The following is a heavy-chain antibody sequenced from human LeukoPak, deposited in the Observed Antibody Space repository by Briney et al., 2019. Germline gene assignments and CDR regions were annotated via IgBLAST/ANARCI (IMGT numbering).Heavy chain of an antibody. Sequence: GGSLRLSCAASGFTFSSYSMNWVRQAPGKGLEWVSSISSSSSYIYYADSVKGRFTISRDNAKNSLYLQMNSLRAEVTAVYYCVRDRRQPGSAFDIWGQGTMVTVSS. CDR1: GFTFSSYS. J-gene: IGHJ3*02. D-gene: IGHD6-13*01. CDR3: VRDRRQPGSAFDI. V-gene: IGHV3-21*01. CDR2: ISSSSSYI.